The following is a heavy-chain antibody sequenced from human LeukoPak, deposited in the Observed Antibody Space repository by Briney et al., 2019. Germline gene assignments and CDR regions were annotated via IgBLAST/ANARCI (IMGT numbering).Heavy chain of an antibody. CDR3: ARLGDKDVDIVATIEWGFDY. CDR1: GFTFSSYE. CDR2: ISSSGFTI. V-gene: IGHV3-48*03. Sequence: GGSLRLSCATSGFTFSSYEMNWVRQAPGKGLEWVSYISSSGFTIYYADSAKGRFTISRDNARNSLFLQMNSLRAEDTAVYYCARLGDKDVDIVATIEWGFDYWGQGALVTVSS. D-gene: IGHD5-12*01. J-gene: IGHJ4*02.